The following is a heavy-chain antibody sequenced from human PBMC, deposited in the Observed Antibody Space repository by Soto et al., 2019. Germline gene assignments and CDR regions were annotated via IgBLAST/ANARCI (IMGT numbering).Heavy chain of an antibody. CDR1: GFTFTSYG. CDR2: ISGSGGRT. V-gene: IGHV3-23*01. CDR3: AKSTPRGDYRVGIDY. D-gene: IGHD4-17*01. J-gene: IGHJ4*02. Sequence: EVQLLESGGGLVQPGGSLRLSCAASGFTFTSYGMSWVRQAPGKGLEWVSAISGSGGRTLYADSVKGRFTISRDNSKNTLYLQMNSLRGEGTAVYYWAKSTPRGDYRVGIDYLGQGTRVTVSS.